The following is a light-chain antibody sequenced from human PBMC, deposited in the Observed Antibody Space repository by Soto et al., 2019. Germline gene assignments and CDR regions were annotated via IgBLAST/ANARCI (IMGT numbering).Light chain of an antibody. J-gene: IGKJ4*01. CDR3: QQYINWPLT. V-gene: IGKV3-15*01. CDR1: QSVRNN. Sequence: EIVMTQSPATLSVSPGERAKFSCRASQSVRNNLAWFQQKPGQAPRLLIYGASTRATSIPARFSGSGSGTEFTLTISRLQSEDFAVYYCQQYINWPLTFGGGSKVEIK. CDR2: GAS.